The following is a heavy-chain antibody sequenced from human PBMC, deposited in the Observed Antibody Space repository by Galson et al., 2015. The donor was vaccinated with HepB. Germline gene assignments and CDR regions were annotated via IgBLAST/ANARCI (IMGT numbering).Heavy chain of an antibody. Sequence: CAISEDSVSSNRPAWNWIRQSPSRGLEWLGRTYYRSRWYNDYAVSVKSRIIIEADTSKNQFSLQLNPVTPEDTALYFCARGSVFEAFDVWGQGTMVIVSS. J-gene: IGHJ3*01. CDR3: ARGSVFEAFDV. CDR2: TYYRSRWYN. CDR1: EDSVSSNRPA. V-gene: IGHV6-1*01. D-gene: IGHD2-8*01.